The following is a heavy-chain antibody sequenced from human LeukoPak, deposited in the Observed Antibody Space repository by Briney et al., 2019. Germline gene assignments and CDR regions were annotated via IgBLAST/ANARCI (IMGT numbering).Heavy chain of an antibody. CDR1: GFTFSSYE. Sequence: PGGSLRLSCAASGFTFSSYEMNWVRQAPGKGLEWVSYISSSGSTIYYAGSVKGRFTISRDNAKNSLYLQMNSLRAEDTAVYYCARDMYSSRTSFDYWGQGTLVTVSS. CDR3: ARDMYSSRTSFDY. D-gene: IGHD6-13*01. CDR2: ISSSGSTI. V-gene: IGHV3-48*03. J-gene: IGHJ4*02.